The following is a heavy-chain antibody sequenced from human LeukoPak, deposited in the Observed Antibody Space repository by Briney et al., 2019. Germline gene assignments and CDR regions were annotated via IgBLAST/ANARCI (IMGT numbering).Heavy chain of an antibody. CDR2: IIPIFGTA. V-gene: IGHV1-69*01. CDR3: ARDYYSNYYYYMDV. Sequence: SVKVSCKASGGTFSSYAISWVRQAPGQGLEWMGGIIPIFGTANYAQKFQGRVTITAHESTSTAYMALSSLRSEDTAVYYCARDYYSNYYYYMDVWGKGATVTVSS. CDR1: GGTFSSYA. D-gene: IGHD4-11*01. J-gene: IGHJ6*03.